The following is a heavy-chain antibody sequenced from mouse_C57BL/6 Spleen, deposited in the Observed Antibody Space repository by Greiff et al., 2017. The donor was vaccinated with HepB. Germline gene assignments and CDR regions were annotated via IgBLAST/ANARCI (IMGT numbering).Heavy chain of an antibody. Sequence: VQLQQSGPGLVQPSQSLSITCTVSGFSLTSYGVHWVRQSPGKGLEWLGVIWSGGSTDYNAAFMSRLSITKDNSKSQVFFKMNSLQADDTAISYCANNDGYYGYFDYWGQGTTLTVSS. J-gene: IGHJ2*01. CDR2: IWSGGST. V-gene: IGHV2-5*01. CDR3: ANNDGYYGYFDY. D-gene: IGHD2-3*01. CDR1: GFSLTSYG.